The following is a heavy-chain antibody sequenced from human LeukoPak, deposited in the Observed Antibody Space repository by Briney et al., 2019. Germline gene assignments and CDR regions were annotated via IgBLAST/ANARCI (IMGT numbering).Heavy chain of an antibody. CDR2: MNPNSGNT. J-gene: IGHJ5*02. V-gene: IGHV1-8*02. D-gene: IGHD6-13*01. CDR1: GYTFTGYY. Sequence: ASVKVSCKASGYTFTGYYMHWVRQATGQGLEWMGWMNPNSGNTGYAQKFQGRVTMTRNTSISTAYMELSSLRSEDTAGYYCARDHSSSWYDPWGQGTLVTVSS. CDR3: ARDHSSSWYDP.